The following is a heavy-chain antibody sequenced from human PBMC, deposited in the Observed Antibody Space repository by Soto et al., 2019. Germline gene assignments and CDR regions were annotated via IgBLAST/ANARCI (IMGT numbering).Heavy chain of an antibody. CDR2: IYYSGGT. Sequence: SETLSLTRPFSGAVLSRGGYFYTWVRQPPGKGLEWLGYIYYSGGTNYNPSLKSRVTISLDKSKSQFYLRLIYVTAADTDVYYCTREQSDDNYFDPWGQGTLVTVSS. V-gene: IGHV4-61*08. CDR1: GAVLSRGGYF. J-gene: IGHJ5*02. CDR3: TREQSDDNYFDP. D-gene: IGHD6-19*01.